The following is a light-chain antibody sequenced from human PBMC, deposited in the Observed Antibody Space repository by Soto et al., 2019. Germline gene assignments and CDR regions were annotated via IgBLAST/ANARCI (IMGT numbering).Light chain of an antibody. Sequence: DTQMTQSPSSLSASVGDGVIITCRASQSISSYLNWYQQKPGKAPKLLIYTASSLQSGVPSRFSGSGSGTDFTLTISSLQPEDFATYYCQQSYSTPLFTFGPGTKVDIK. CDR1: QSISSY. V-gene: IGKV1-39*01. CDR2: TAS. J-gene: IGKJ3*01. CDR3: QQSYSTPLFT.